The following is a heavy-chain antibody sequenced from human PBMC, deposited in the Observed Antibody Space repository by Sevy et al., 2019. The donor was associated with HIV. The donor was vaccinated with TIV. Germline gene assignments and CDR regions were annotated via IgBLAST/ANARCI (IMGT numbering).Heavy chain of an antibody. CDR1: GFAFSTHA. V-gene: IGHV3-30-3*01. CDR2: ISSEGTET. Sequence: GGSLRLSCAASGFAFSTHAMHWVRQSPGKGLEWVAFISSEGTETFYAASVEGRFTISRDNSKNTLSLQLNSLRPEDTAVYYCARDGGNSVKWYPLYWGHGTLVTVSS. J-gene: IGHJ4*01. CDR3: ARDGGNSVKWYPLY. D-gene: IGHD2-2*01.